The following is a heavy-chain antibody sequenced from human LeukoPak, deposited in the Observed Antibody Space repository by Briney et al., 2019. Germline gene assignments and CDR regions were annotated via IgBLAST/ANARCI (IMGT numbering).Heavy chain of an antibody. D-gene: IGHD1-7*01. J-gene: IGHJ6*03. Sequence: SETLSHTCTVSGGSISSYYWSWIRKPPGKGLEWIGYIYTSGSTNYNPSLKSRVTISVDTSKSQFSLKLSSVTAADTAVYYCARHRRTTLLYMDVWGKGTTVTVSS. V-gene: IGHV4-4*09. CDR1: GGSISSYY. CDR2: IYTSGST. CDR3: ARHRRTTLLYMDV.